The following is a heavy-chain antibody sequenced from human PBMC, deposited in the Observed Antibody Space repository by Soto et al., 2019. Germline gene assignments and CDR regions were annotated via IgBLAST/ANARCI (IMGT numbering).Heavy chain of an antibody. Sequence: SVKVSCKASGFTFFTSAVQWVRQARGQGLEWIGWIVVGSGNTNYAQKFQERVTITRDMSTNTAYMELTSLRSEDTAVYYCAADPYCGGDCYFDYWGQGIMVTVSS. J-gene: IGHJ4*02. D-gene: IGHD2-21*02. CDR3: AADPYCGGDCYFDY. CDR2: IVVGSGNT. CDR1: GFTFFTSA. V-gene: IGHV1-58*01.